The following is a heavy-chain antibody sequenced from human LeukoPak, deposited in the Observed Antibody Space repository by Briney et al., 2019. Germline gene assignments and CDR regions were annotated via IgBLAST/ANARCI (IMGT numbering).Heavy chain of an antibody. CDR2: INANNGNI. CDR3: ARDIDYNIDY. D-gene: IGHD3-9*01. J-gene: IGHJ4*02. V-gene: IGHV1-18*04. Sequence: GASVKVSCKASGYTFTKYGVSWVRQAPGQGLEWIGWINANNGNINYAQNLQGRVTVTTDTSTSTAYMELRSLRSDDTAVYYCARDIDYNIDYCGQGTLVTASS. CDR1: GYTFTKYG.